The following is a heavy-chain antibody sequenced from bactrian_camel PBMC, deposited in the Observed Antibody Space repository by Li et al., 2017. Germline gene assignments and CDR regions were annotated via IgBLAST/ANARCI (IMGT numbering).Heavy chain of an antibody. D-gene: IGHD2*01. J-gene: IGHJ4*01. V-gene: IGHV3-3*01. CDR3: AADRLICLSSPPTGEWKY. Sequence: HVQLVESGGGSVRNGESLNLSCVVSGWPWTAGCVAWFRQVPGKEREKVASLYWGVESTYKHDSVEDRFTISHDLAKNTASLQMNDLKPADTAMYFCAADRLICLSSPPTGEWKYWGQGTQVTVS. CDR2: LYWGVEST. CDR1: GWPWTAGC.